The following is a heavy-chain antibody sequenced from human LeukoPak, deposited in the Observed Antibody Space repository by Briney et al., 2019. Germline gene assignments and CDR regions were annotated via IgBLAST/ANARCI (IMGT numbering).Heavy chain of an antibody. CDR1: GFTFSSYE. V-gene: IGHV3-48*03. Sequence: GGSLRLSCAASGFTFSSYEMNWVRQAPGKGLEWVSYISSSGSTIYYADSVKGRFTISRDNAKNSLSLQMNSLRAEDTAVYYCARGHSNYGGYFDYWGQGTLVTVSS. CDR2: ISSSGSTI. CDR3: ARGHSNYGGYFDY. D-gene: IGHD4-11*01. J-gene: IGHJ4*02.